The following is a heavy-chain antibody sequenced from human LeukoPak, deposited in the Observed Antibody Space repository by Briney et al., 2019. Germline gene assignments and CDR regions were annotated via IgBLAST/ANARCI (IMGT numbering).Heavy chain of an antibody. CDR1: GFTFSSYT. CDR3: ASLTGLGVWGSYRSPDY. D-gene: IGHD3-16*02. V-gene: IGHV3-21*01. J-gene: IGHJ4*02. CDR2: ITSSSSYI. Sequence: GGSLRLSCAASGFTFSSYTMNWVRQAPGKGLEWVSSITSSSSYIYYADSVKGRFTISRDNAKNSLYLQMNSLRAEDTAVYYCASLTGLGVWGSYRSPDYWGQGTLVTVSS.